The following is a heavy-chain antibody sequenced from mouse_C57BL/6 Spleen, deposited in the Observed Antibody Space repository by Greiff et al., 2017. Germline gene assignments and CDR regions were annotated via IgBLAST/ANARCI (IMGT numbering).Heavy chain of an antibody. V-gene: IGHV1-50*01. D-gene: IGHD1-1*01. Sequence: QVQLQQPGAELVKPGASVKLSCKASGYTFTSYWMQWVKQRPGQGLEWIGEIDPSDSYTNYNQKFKGKATLTVDTSSSTAYMQLSSLTSEDSAVYYCARPPSYYYGSSYWYFDVWGTGTTVTVSS. CDR1: GYTFTSYW. CDR2: IDPSDSYT. J-gene: IGHJ1*03. CDR3: ARPPSYYYGSSYWYFDV.